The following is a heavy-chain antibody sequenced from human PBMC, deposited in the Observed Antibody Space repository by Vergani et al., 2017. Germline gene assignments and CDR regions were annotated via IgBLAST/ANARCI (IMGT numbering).Heavy chain of an antibody. D-gene: IGHD4-23*01. CDR1: GFTFSGSA. J-gene: IGHJ3*02. V-gene: IGHV3-73*02. CDR2: IRSKANSYAT. CDR3: ARDGGNSGGAFDI. Sequence: EVQLVESGGGLVKPGGSLKLSCAASGFTFSGSAMHWVRQASGKGLEWVGRIRSKANSYATAYAASVKGRFTISRDDSKNTAYLQMNSLKTEDTAVYYCARDGGNSGGAFDIWGQGTMVTVSS.